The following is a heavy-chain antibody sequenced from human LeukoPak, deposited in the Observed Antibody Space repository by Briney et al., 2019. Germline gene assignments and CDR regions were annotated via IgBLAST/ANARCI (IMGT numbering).Heavy chain of an antibody. Sequence: SETLSLTCAVYGGSFSGYYWSWIRQPPGKGLEWIGEINHSGSTNYNPSLKSRVTISVDTSKNQFSLKLSSVTAADTAVYYCARGPRYFDWLFYYFDYWGQGTLATVSS. J-gene: IGHJ4*02. V-gene: IGHV4-34*01. D-gene: IGHD3-9*01. CDR1: GGSFSGYY. CDR3: ARGPRYFDWLFYYFDY. CDR2: INHSGST.